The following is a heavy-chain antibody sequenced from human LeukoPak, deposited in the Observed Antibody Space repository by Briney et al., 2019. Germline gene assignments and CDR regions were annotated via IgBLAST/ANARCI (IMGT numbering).Heavy chain of an antibody. CDR3: ARDEGRDGYNYYFDY. J-gene: IGHJ4*02. D-gene: IGHD5-12*01. CDR2: ISYDGSNK. Sequence: GGSLGLSCAASGFTFSSYAMHWVRQAPGKGLEWVAVISYDGSNKYYADSVKGRFTISRDNSKNTLYLQMNSLRAEDTAVYYCARDEGRDGYNYYFDYWGQGTLVTVSS. CDR1: GFTFSSYA. V-gene: IGHV3-30-3*01.